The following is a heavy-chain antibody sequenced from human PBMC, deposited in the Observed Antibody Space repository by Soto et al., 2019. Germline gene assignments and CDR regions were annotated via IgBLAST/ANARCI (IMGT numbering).Heavy chain of an antibody. J-gene: IGHJ4*02. CDR3: ARVVGSSEHDY. D-gene: IGHD6-13*01. Sequence: PSHTRSLTCAISGDSVSSNSAAWNLIRQSPSRGLEWLGRTYYRSKWYSDYAVSVKSRITIKPDTSKNQFSLQLNSVTPEDTAMYYCARVVGSSEHDYWGQGTLVTSPQ. CDR2: TYYRSKWYS. CDR1: GDSVSSNSAA. V-gene: IGHV6-1*01.